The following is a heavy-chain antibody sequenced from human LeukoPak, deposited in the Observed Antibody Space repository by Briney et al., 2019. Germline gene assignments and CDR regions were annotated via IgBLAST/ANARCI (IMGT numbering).Heavy chain of an antibody. CDR1: GFTFSSYA. CDR2: ISHDGSNK. J-gene: IGHJ4*02. V-gene: IGHV3-30-3*01. CDR3: AREESGISIFGVVIF. Sequence: GGSLRLSCEASGFTFSSYAMHWVRQAPGKGLEWVAIISHDGSNKYYADSAKGRFTISRDNSKNTLYLQMNSLGAEDTAVYYCAREESGISIFGVVIFWGQGTLVTVSS. D-gene: IGHD3-3*01.